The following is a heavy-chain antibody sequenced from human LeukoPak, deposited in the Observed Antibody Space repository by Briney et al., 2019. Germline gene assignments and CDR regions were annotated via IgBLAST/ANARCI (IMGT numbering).Heavy chain of an antibody. V-gene: IGHV3-74*01. CDR1: GFTFSSYW. CDR3: AREIGAAAPDYTFDV. CDR2: VNSDESTT. D-gene: IGHD6-13*01. Sequence: TGGPLRLSCAASGFTFSSYWMHWVRQAPGEGLAWVSRVNSDESTTSYADSVKGRFTISRDNAKNMLYLQMNSLRVEDTAVYYCAREIGAAAPDYTFDVWGQGTMVTVSS. J-gene: IGHJ3*01.